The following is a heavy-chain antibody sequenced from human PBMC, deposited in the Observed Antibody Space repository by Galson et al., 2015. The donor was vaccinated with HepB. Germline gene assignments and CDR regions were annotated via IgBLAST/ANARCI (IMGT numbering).Heavy chain of an antibody. D-gene: IGHD2-21*01. CDR3: ATLRWGCFEY. CDR2: MNPVGPEK. CDR1: GLTFGHFW. Sequence: SLRLSCAVFGLTFGHFWMGWVRQAPGKGLEGLAYMNPVGPEKYYVDSMKGRLTISRDNGKNSLYLQINGLRVEDSAVYYCATLRWGCFEYWGQGALVTVSS. J-gene: IGHJ4*02. V-gene: IGHV3-7*01.